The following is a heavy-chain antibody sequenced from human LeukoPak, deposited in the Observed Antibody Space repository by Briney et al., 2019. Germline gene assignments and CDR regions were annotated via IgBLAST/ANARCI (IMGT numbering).Heavy chain of an antibody. Sequence: SVKVSCKASGGTFSSYAISWVRQAPGQGLEWMGGIIPIFGTANYAQKLQGRVTMTTDTSTSTAYMELRSLRTDDTAAYYCARDLRRARGKWFGEFSWAPDAFDIWGQGTMVTVSS. D-gene: IGHD3-10*01. CDR3: ARDLRRARGKWFGEFSWAPDAFDI. J-gene: IGHJ3*02. CDR1: GGTFSSYA. V-gene: IGHV1-69*05. CDR2: IIPIFGTA.